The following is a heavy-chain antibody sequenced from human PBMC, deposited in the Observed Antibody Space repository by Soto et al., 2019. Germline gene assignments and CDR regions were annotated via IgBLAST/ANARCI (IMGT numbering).Heavy chain of an antibody. D-gene: IGHD3-22*01. CDR3: ARPSGHNSNGYYQWYFDL. CDR1: GDSISSRNW. J-gene: IGHJ2*01. V-gene: IGHV4-4*02. CDR2: IYHSGNT. Sequence: QVQLQESGPGLVKPSGTLSLTCAVSGDSISSRNWWSWVRQPPGKGLEWIGEIYHSGNTNYNPSLKSRVTMSVDKSKNQFSLKLTSVTAADTAVYYCARPSGHNSNGYYQWYFDLWGRGTLVSASS.